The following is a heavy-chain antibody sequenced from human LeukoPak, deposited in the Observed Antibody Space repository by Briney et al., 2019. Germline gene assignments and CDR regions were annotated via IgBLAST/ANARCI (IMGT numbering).Heavy chain of an antibody. J-gene: IGHJ4*02. CDR3: ARDPDSYGYLYYFDS. CDR2: INAGNGNT. CDR1: GYTFSNYA. V-gene: IGHV1-3*01. Sequence: ASVKVSCKASGYTFSNYAMHWVRQASGQRLEWMGWINAGNGNTKYSQKFQGRVTITRDTSASTAYMELSSLRSEDAAVYYCARDPDSYGYLYYFDSWGQGTLVTVSS. D-gene: IGHD5-18*01.